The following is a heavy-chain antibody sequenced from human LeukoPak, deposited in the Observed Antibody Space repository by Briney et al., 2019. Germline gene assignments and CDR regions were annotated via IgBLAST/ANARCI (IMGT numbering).Heavy chain of an antibody. D-gene: IGHD2-2*02. CDR2: INPNSGGT. CDR1: GYTFTGYY. CDR3: ARGDCTTSCYTADY. V-gene: IGHV1-2*02. J-gene: IGHJ4*02. Sequence: ASVKVSCKASGYTFTGYYIHWVRQAPGQGLEWMGWINPNSGGTYYAQKFQGRVTMTRDTSISTAYMELSRLRSDDTAVYFCARGDCTTSCYTADYWAQGTLDTVSS.